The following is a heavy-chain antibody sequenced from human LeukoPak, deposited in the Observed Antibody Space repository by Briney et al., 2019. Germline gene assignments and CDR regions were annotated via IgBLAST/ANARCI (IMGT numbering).Heavy chain of an antibody. Sequence: GGSLRLSCAASGFTGSNNYVSWVRQAPGMGLEWVSAIHSSGATYYADSVKGRFTISRDNSKNTLYLQMNSLRAEDTAVYYCAKKGATTGDFDYWGQGTLVTVSS. J-gene: IGHJ4*02. V-gene: IGHV3-53*01. CDR1: GFTGSNNY. D-gene: IGHD1-26*01. CDR3: AKKGATTGDFDY. CDR2: IHSSGAT.